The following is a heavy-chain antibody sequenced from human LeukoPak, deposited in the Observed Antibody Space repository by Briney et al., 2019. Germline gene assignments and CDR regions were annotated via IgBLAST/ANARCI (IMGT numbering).Heavy chain of an antibody. D-gene: IGHD2-2*02. CDR1: GFTFSDYY. CDR3: ARELELGYCSSTSFYTGWFDP. J-gene: IGHJ5*02. V-gene: IGHV3-11*01. CDR2: ISSSGSTI. Sequence: GGSLRLSCAASGFTFSDYYMSWIRQAPGKGLEWVSYISSSGSTIYYADSGKGRFTISRDNAKNSLYLQMNSLRAEDTAVYYCARELELGYCSSTSFYTGWFDPWGQGTLVTVSS.